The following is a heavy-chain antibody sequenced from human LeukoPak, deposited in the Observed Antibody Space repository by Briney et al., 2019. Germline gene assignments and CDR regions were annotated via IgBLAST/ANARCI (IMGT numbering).Heavy chain of an antibody. D-gene: IGHD1-26*01. Sequence: SETLSLTCTVSGGSMNRYYWSWIRQPPGKGLEWIGLLYPSGSTNYNPSLKSRVTISVDTSRTQFSLKLSSMTAADTAVYYCAGGHYPLEYWGQGTLVTVSS. CDR3: AGGHYPLEY. CDR2: LYPSGST. V-gene: IGHV4-59*01. CDR1: GGSMNRYY. J-gene: IGHJ4*02.